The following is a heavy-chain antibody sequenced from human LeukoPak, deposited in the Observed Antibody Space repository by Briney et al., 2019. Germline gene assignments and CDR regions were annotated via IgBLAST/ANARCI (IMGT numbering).Heavy chain of an antibody. CDR3: ARQKKQTTAVDY. Sequence: ASVRVSCKASGYTFPRYGISWVRQAPGQGLEWMGWISSYNGGADYAQKLQGRVTMTTDTSTGTTYMELRSLRSDDTAVYYCARQKKQTTAVDYWGQGTLVTASS. CDR2: ISSYNGGA. V-gene: IGHV1-18*01. CDR1: GYTFPRYG. D-gene: IGHD4-17*01. J-gene: IGHJ4*02.